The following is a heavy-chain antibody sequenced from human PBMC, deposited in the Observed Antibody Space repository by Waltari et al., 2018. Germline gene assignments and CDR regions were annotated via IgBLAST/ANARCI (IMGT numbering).Heavy chain of an antibody. CDR1: GFTFSSYA. CDR2: ISGSGGST. D-gene: IGHD3-22*01. Sequence: EVQLLESGGGLVQPGGSLRLSCAASGFTFSSYAMSWVRQARGKGLEWGSAISGSGGSTYYADSVKGRFTISRDNSKNTLYLQMNSLRAEDTAVYYCAKGLYYYDSSELFDYWGQGTLVTVSS. CDR3: AKGLYYYDSSELFDY. V-gene: IGHV3-23*01. J-gene: IGHJ4*02.